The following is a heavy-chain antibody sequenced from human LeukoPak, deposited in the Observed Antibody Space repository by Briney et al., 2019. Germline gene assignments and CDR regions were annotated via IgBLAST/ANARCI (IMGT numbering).Heavy chain of an antibody. D-gene: IGHD4-17*01. CDR2: IWYDGSNK. Sequence: VGSLRLSCAASGFTFSSYGMHWVRQAPGKGLEWVAVIWYDGSNKYYADSLKGRFTISRDNSKNTLYLQMNTLKPEDTAVYYCAKEYGDSFDYWGQGTLVTVSS. CDR3: AKEYGDSFDY. J-gene: IGHJ4*02. CDR1: GFTFSSYG. V-gene: IGHV3-30*02.